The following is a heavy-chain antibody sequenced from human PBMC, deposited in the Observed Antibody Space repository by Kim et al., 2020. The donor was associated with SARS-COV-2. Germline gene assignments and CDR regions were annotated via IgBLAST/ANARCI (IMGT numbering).Heavy chain of an antibody. Sequence: HPHLKRRVTISADTSKSQFSLRLTSVTAADTAIYYCAKRDYDADGYYYFDFWGQGSLVTVSS. D-gene: IGHD3-22*01. V-gene: IGHV4-59*01. J-gene: IGHJ4*02. CDR3: AKRDYDADGYYYFDF.